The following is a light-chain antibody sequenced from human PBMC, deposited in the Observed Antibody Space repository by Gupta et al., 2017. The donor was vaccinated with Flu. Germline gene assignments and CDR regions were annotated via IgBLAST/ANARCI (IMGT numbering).Light chain of an antibody. J-gene: IGLJ2*01. Sequence: QSALTQPASVSGSPGQSITISCTGIRSDVGSYNLVSWYQHNPGKAPKLMIYEGSKRPSGVSNRFSASKSGDTASLTISGLQAEDEADYYCSSYAGGSTLVFGGGTKLTVL. CDR2: EGS. CDR1: RSDVGSYNL. V-gene: IGLV2-23*01. CDR3: SSYAGGSTLV.